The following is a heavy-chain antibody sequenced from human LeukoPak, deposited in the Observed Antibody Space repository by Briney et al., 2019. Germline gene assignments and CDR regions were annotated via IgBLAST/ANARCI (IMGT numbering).Heavy chain of an antibody. D-gene: IGHD4-17*01. CDR1: GFTFSSYE. Sequence: GGSLRLSCAASGFTFSSYEMNWVRQAPGKGLEWVSYISSSGSTIYYADSVKGRFTISRDNAKNSPYLQMNSLRAEDTAVYYCARDLPTVRFTTSYFDYWGQGTLVTVSS. J-gene: IGHJ4*02. CDR2: ISSSGSTI. V-gene: IGHV3-48*03. CDR3: ARDLPTVRFTTSYFDY.